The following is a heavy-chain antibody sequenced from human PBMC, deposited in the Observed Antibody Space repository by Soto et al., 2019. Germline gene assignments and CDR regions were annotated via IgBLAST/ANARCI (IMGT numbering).Heavy chain of an antibody. CDR2: IYYSGST. V-gene: IGHV4-31*03. Sequence: QVQLQESGPGLVKPSQTLSLTCTVSGGYISSGGYYWSWIRKHPGKGLEWIGYIYYSGSTYYNPSLQSRVTISVDTSKNQFSLKLSSVTAADTAVYYCARDQHDILTIDPWGRGTLVTVSS. J-gene: IGHJ5*02. CDR3: ARDQHDILTIDP. CDR1: GGYISSGGYY. D-gene: IGHD3-9*01.